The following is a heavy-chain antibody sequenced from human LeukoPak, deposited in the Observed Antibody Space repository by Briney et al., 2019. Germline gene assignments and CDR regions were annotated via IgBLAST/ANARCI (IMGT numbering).Heavy chain of an antibody. V-gene: IGHV3-21*01. CDR1: GFTFSSYS. Sequence: GGSLRLSCAASGFTFSSYSMNWVRQAPGKGLEWVSSISSSSSYIYYADSVKGRFTISRDNAKNSLYLQMNSLRAEDTAVYYCAKLQLAYSSSWYGGGAFDYWGQGTLVTVSS. CDR2: ISSSSSYI. CDR3: AKLQLAYSSSWYGGGAFDY. D-gene: IGHD6-13*01. J-gene: IGHJ4*02.